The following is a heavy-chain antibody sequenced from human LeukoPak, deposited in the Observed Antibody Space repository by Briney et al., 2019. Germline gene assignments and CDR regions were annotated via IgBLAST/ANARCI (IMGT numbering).Heavy chain of an antibody. V-gene: IGHV4-59*12. Sequence: SETLSLTCTVSGGSISSYYWSWIRQPPGKGLEWIGYIYYSGSTNYNPSLKSRVTISVDTSKNQFSLKLSSVTAADTAVYYCARPMVRGTGGYYFDYWGQGTLVTVSS. J-gene: IGHJ4*02. CDR3: ARPMVRGTGGYYFDY. CDR1: GGSISSYY. D-gene: IGHD3-10*01. CDR2: IYYSGST.